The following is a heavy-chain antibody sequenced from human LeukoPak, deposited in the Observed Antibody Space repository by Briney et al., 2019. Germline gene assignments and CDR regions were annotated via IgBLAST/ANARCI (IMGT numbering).Heavy chain of an antibody. CDR3: ARVYGSTSGDDP. V-gene: IGHV3-66*02. Sequence: GGSLRLSCAASGFTVSSNYMSWVRQAPGKGLEWVSVIYSGGSTYYADSVKGRFTISRDNSKNTLYLQMNSLGAEDTAVYYCARVYGSTSGDDPWGQGTLVTVSS. CDR1: GFTVSSNY. D-gene: IGHD2-2*01. J-gene: IGHJ5*02. CDR2: IYSGGST.